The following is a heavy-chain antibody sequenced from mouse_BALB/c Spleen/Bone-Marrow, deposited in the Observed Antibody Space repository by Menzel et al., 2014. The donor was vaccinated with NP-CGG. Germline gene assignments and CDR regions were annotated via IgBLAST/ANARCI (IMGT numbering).Heavy chain of an antibody. J-gene: IGHJ3*01. CDR2: ICGGGSYT. CDR1: GFTFSNYG. CDR3: ARHAYYDQTEVSFVY. V-gene: IGHV5-9-2*01. Sequence: EVQVVASGGGLVKSGGSLKLSCAASGFTFSNYGMSWVRQTPEKRLEWVATICGGGSYTFYSDSMKGRFTISRDNAKSNLYLQLSSLRSEDTALYYCARHAYYDQTEVSFVYWGQGTLVTVSA. D-gene: IGHD2-4*01.